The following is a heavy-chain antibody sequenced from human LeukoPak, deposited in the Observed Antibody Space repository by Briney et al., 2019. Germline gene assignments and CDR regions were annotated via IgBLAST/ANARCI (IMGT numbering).Heavy chain of an antibody. CDR3: ARDREAAAAGTSAYWYFDL. J-gene: IGHJ2*01. CDR1: GYTFTSYY. CDR2: INPSGGST. V-gene: IGHV1-46*01. Sequence: GASVKVSCKASGYTFTSYYMHWVRQAPGQGLEWMGIINPSGGSTSYAQKFQGRVTMTRDTSTSTVYMELSSLRSEDTAVYYCARDREAAAAGTSAYWYFDLRGRGTLVTVSS. D-gene: IGHD6-13*01.